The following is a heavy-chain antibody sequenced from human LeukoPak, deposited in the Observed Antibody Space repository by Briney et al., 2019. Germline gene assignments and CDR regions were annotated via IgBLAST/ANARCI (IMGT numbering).Heavy chain of an antibody. CDR1: RFTFSNNW. Sequence: PGGSLRLSCAASRFTFSNNWMHWVRQAPGKGLVWVSRINSDGSTTSYADSVRGRFTISRDNAKNTLYLQMNSLRAEDTAVYYCARDGTREFDYWGQGTLVTVSS. D-gene: IGHD1-26*01. V-gene: IGHV3-74*01. CDR2: INSDGSTT. J-gene: IGHJ4*02. CDR3: ARDGTREFDY.